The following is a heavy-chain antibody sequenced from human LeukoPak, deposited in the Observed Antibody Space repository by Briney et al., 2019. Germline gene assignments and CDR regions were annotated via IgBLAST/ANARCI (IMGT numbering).Heavy chain of an antibody. CDR2: IKNDGTTT. Sequence: GGSLRLSCAASGFTFSNYWMHWVRQAPSKGLVWVSHIKNDGTTTSYADSVKGRFTISRDNAKNTLYLQMNSLRDEDTAVYYCARARYDYRLPVDPWGQGTLVTVSS. CDR3: ARARYDYRLPVDP. D-gene: IGHD5-12*01. J-gene: IGHJ5*02. CDR1: GFTFSNYW. V-gene: IGHV3-74*01.